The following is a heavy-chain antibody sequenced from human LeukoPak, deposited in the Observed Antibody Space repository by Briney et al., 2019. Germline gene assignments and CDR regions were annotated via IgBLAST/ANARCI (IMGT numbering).Heavy chain of an antibody. J-gene: IGHJ4*02. Sequence: PGGSLTLSCAASGCTHSKYWRHSVRPVPGKRRVGVSRISGDGSTTSYADSVKGRFTISRDNAKNTLHLQMNSLRAEDTAVYYCARDPISTTPTEFDYWGQGTVVTVSS. V-gene: IGHV3-74*01. D-gene: IGHD1-1*01. CDR2: ISGDGSTT. CDR1: GCTHSKYW. CDR3: ARDPISTTPTEFDY.